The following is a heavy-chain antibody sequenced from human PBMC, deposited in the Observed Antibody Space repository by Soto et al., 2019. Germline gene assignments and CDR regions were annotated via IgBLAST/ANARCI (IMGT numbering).Heavy chain of an antibody. CDR3: ARGCSGGSCYYFDY. CDR2: INPNSGGT. CDR1: GYTSTGYY. J-gene: IGHJ4*02. V-gene: IGHV1-2*04. D-gene: IGHD2-15*01. Sequence: ASVKVSCKASGYTSTGYYMHWVRQAPGQGLEWMGWINPNSGGTNYAQKFQGWVTMTRDTSISTAYMELSRLRSDDTAVYYCARGCSGGSCYYFDYWGQGTLVTVSS.